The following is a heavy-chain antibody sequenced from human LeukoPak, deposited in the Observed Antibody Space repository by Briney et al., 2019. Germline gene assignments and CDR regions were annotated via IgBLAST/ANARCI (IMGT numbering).Heavy chain of an antibody. CDR3: ARYSAFYHYMDV. D-gene: IGHD4-11*01. V-gene: IGHV4-39*01. CDR2: FYYDGST. Sequence: SETLSLTCTVSGGPISSSTYYWGWIRQPPGKGLEWIGTFYYDGSTYYSPSLHSRVTIPVGTSKDQFSLKVRSVTAADTAVYYCARYSAFYHYMDVWGEGTTVTVSS. J-gene: IGHJ6*03. CDR1: GGPISSSTYY.